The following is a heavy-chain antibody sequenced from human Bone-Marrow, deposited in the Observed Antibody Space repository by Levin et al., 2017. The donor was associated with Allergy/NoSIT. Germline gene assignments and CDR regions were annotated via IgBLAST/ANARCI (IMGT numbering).Heavy chain of an antibody. J-gene: IGHJ4*02. CDR2: INPSGHFT. Sequence: PSETLSLTCAASGFSFGDNTMNWVRQAPGKGLEWVSIINPSGHFTYYTDSVKGRFTVSRDNSRNTLYLQMNSLAAEDTAVYYCAKRGPFCISSNCYAFDYWGQGTLVTVSS. D-gene: IGHD2-2*01. V-gene: IGHV3-23*01. CDR1: GFSFGDNT. CDR3: AKRGPFCISSNCYAFDY.